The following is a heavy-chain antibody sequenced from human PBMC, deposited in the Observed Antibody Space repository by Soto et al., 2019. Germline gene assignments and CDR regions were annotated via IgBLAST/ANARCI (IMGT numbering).Heavy chain of an antibody. D-gene: IGHD2-15*01. CDR3: ATKSCRGGSCYSWRFDN. J-gene: IGHJ5*02. V-gene: IGHV1-69*01. CDR1: GDSFSNFA. CDR2: ITPVFGRP. Sequence: QVQLVQSGAEVREPGSSVKVSCKASGDSFSNFAISWVRQAPGQGLEWMRGITPVFGRPNYAQNFKGRVSITADESTGTAFMGLTSMRSEDTAVYYCATKSCRGGSCYSWRFDNWGQGTLITVSS.